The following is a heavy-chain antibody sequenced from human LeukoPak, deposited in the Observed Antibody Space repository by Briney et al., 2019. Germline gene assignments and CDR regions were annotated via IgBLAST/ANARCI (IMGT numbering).Heavy chain of an antibody. CDR2: IYHSGST. CDR3: ASRDGYLYYFDY. V-gene: IGHV4-4*02. J-gene: IGHJ4*02. D-gene: IGHD5-24*01. CDR1: GFTFSSYGM. Sequence: GTLRLSCAASGFTFSSYGMSWVRQPPGKGLEWIGEIYHSGSTNYNPSLKSRVTISVDKSKNQFSLKLSSVTAADTAVYYCASRDGYLYYFDYWGQGTLVTVSS.